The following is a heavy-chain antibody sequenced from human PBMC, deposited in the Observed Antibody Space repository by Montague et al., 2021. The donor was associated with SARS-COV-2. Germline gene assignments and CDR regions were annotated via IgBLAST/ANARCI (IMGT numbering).Heavy chain of an antibody. CDR1: GFSLSTSGMC. J-gene: IGHJ4*02. V-gene: IGHV2-70*11. Sequence: PALVKPTQTLTLTCTFSGFSLSTSGMCVSWIRQPPGKALEWLARIDWDDDKYYSTSLKTRLTISKDTSKNQVVLTMTNMDPVDTATYYCARELGTVVTLDDWGQGTLVTVSS. CDR2: IDWDDDK. CDR3: ARELGTVVTLDD. D-gene: IGHD4-23*01.